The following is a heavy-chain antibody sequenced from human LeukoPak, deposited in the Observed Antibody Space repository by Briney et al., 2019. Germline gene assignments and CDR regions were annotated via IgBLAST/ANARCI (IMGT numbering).Heavy chain of an antibody. CDR2: INPNSGGT. Sequence: ASVKVSCKASGYTFTGYYMHWVRQAPGQGLEWMGWINPNSGGTNYAQKFQGRVTMTRDTSISTAYMELSRLRSDDTAVYYCARGSLARNILTGSPADYWGQGTLVTVSS. CDR1: GYTFTGYY. D-gene: IGHD3-9*01. J-gene: IGHJ4*02. CDR3: ARGSLARNILTGSPADY. V-gene: IGHV1-2*02.